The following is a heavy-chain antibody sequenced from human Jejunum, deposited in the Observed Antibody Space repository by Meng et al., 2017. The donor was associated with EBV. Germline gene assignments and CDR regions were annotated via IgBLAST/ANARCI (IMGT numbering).Heavy chain of an antibody. J-gene: IGHJ4*02. CDR3: AGTRTTRCDS. Sequence: VQLVDFGGDLVQPVWSLRLSCEASGFTLSGYWIHWVRQVPGKGLVWVSRISSDGRTTNYADSVKGRFTISRDNTKNTLYLQMNSLRAEDTAVYYCAGTRTTRCDSWGQGTLVTVSS. D-gene: IGHD1-14*01. CDR1: GFTLSGYW. V-gene: IGHV3-74*01. CDR2: ISSDGRTT.